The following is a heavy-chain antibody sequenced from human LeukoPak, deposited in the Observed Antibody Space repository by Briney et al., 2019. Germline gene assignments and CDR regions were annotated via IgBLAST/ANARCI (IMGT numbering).Heavy chain of an antibody. Sequence: PGGSLRLSCAASGFTFSSYSMNWVRQAPGKGLEWVSYISSSSSTVYYADSVKGRFTISRDNSKNTLYLQMNSLRAEDTAVYYCARGFHPLGGPDAFDIWGQGTMVTVSS. CDR2: ISSSSSTV. CDR3: ARGFHPLGGPDAFDI. CDR1: GFTFSSYS. D-gene: IGHD2-15*01. J-gene: IGHJ3*02. V-gene: IGHV3-48*01.